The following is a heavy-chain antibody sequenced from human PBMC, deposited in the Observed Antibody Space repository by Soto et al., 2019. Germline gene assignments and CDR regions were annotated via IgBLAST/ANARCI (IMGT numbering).Heavy chain of an antibody. CDR2: IDWDDDK. Sequence: SGPTLVNPPQTLTLTCTFSGFSLNSSEMCVSWIRQPPGKALEWLARIDWDDDKYYSTSLKTRLTISKDTSKNQVVLTMTNMDPVDTATYYCARVPMVRGVIITGFDYWGQGTLVTVSS. CDR1: GFSLNSSEMC. V-gene: IGHV2-70*11. CDR3: ARVPMVRGVIITGFDY. D-gene: IGHD3-10*01. J-gene: IGHJ4*02.